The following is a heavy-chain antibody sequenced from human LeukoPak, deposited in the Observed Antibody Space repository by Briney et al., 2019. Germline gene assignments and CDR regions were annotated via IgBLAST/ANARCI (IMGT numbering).Heavy chain of an antibody. D-gene: IGHD6-19*01. CDR1: RFTSSNYW. CDR3: VRDGSGYDY. Sequence: PGGSLRLSCAASRFTSSNYWMSWVRQPPGKGLEWVANINQGGSEKYYLSSVKGRFTISRDNAKNSLYLQMNSLRADDTAIYYCVRDGSGYDYWGQGTLVTVSS. V-gene: IGHV3-7*05. CDR2: INQGGSEK. J-gene: IGHJ4*02.